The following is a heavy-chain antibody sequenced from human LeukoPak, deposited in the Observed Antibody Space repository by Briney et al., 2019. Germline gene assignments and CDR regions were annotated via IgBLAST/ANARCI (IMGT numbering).Heavy chain of an antibody. D-gene: IGHD2-15*01. CDR2: IGNSGSDT. CDR1: GFTFVTYA. Sequence: PGGSLRLSCAASGFTFVTYAMSWVRQTPGKGLDWVATIGNSGSDTYYADSVKGRFTISRDNSKNMLYLQMNVLTAEDTVVYYCAQRYYYLNYWGQGTLVTVSS. J-gene: IGHJ4*02. CDR3: AQRYYYLNY. V-gene: IGHV3-23*01.